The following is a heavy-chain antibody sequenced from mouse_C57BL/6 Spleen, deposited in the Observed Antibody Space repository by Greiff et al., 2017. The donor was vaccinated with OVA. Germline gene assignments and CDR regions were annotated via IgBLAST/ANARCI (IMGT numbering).Heavy chain of an antibody. J-gene: IGHJ2*01. CDR2: IYPGDGDT. D-gene: IGHD4-1*01. Sequence: QVQLQQSGPELVKPGASVKISCKASGYAFSSSWMNWVKQRPGKGLEWIGRIYPGDGDTNYNGKFKGKATLTADKSSSTAYMQLSSLTSEDSAVYFCARSELTGAFDYWGQGTTLTVSS. CDR1: GYAFSSSW. V-gene: IGHV1-82*01. CDR3: ARSELTGAFDY.